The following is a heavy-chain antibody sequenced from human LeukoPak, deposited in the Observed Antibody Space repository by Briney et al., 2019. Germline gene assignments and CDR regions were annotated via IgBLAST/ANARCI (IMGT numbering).Heavy chain of an antibody. CDR2: INPNSGGT. D-gene: IGHD3-10*01. J-gene: IGHJ4*02. Sequence: ASVKVSCKASGYTFTGYYMHWVRQAPGQGLEWMGWINPNSGGTNYAQKFQGRVTMTRDTSISTAYMELSRLRSDDTAVYYCARSLLLWFGESETYYFDYWGQGTLVTVSS. CDR3: ARSLLLWFGESETYYFDY. CDR1: GYTFTGYY. V-gene: IGHV1-2*02.